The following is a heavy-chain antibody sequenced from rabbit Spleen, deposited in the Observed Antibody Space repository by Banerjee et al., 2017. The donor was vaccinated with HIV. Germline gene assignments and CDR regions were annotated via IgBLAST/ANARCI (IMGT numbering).Heavy chain of an antibody. Sequence: QEQLEESGGGLVKPEGSLTLTCKASGVSLNDKDVMCWVRQAPGKGLEWIACINIVTGKSVYASWAKGRFTMSRTSSTTVTLQMTSLTAADTATYFCARDVADGYGGFALWGPGTLVTVS. CDR3: ARDVADGYGGFAL. CDR1: GVSLNDKDV. CDR2: INIVTGKS. D-gene: IGHD6-1*01. V-gene: IGHV1S45*01. J-gene: IGHJ6*01.